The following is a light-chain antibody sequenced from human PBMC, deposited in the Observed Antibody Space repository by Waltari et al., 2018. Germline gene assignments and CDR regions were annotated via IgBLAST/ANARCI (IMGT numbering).Light chain of an antibody. Sequence: QSALTQPASVSGSPGQSITISCTGTSSDVGGYNYVSWYQHHPGKAPKLMIYEVSNRPSVVFHRFACSKYVHTASLIFCEHPAEDGDDYYCSSYTLSSALVFSVWTKLPVL. CDR2: EVS. J-gene: IGLJ2*01. CDR1: SSDVGGYNY. V-gene: IGLV2-14*01. CDR3: SSYTLSSALV.